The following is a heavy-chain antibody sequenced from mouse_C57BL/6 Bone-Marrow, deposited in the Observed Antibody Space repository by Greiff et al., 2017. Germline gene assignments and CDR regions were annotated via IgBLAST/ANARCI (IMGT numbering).Heavy chain of an antibody. V-gene: IGHV6-3*01. CDR1: GFTFSNYW. D-gene: IGHD1-1*01. Sequence: EVQVVESGGGLVQPGGSMKLSCVASGFTFSNYWMNWVRQSPEKGLEWVAQIRLKSDNYATHYAESVKGRFTISRDDSKSSVYLQMNNLRAEDTGIYYCTDYGSSYLYFDYWGQGTTLTVSS. J-gene: IGHJ2*01. CDR2: IRLKSDNYAT. CDR3: TDYGSSYLYFDY.